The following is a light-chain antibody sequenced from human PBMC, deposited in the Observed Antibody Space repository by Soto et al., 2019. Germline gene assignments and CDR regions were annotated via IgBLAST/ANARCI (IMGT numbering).Light chain of an antibody. J-gene: IGLJ1*01. CDR1: SRFVGGYDY. V-gene: IGLV2-14*01. Sequence: SALTQPASVSGSPGQSITIFCTGTSRFVGGYDYVSWYHRHPGQAHKLMIFEVSNRPSGVSYRFSGSKSGNTASLTISGLQAEHEADYFCSSYSISTAYLFGTGTKVTVL. CDR3: SSYSISTAYL. CDR2: EVS.